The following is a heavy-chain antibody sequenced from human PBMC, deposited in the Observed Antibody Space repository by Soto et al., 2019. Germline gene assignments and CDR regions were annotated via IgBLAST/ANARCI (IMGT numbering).Heavy chain of an antibody. D-gene: IGHD6-19*01. V-gene: IGHV4-59*08. CDR3: ARHLDSSGWYNYYYGMDV. Sequence: SETLSLTCSVSGGSISSYYCSWFRQPPGKGLEWIGHMHYSGNSDYNPSLRSRVTISVDKSISTAYLQWSSLKASDTAMYYCARHLDSSGWYNYYYGMDVWGQGTTVTVS. CDR2: MHYSGNS. J-gene: IGHJ6*02. CDR1: GGSISSYY.